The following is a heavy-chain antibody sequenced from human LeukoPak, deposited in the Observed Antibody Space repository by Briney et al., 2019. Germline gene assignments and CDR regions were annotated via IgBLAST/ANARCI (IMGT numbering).Heavy chain of an antibody. CDR3: ARHLGDVVVVPAAKNWFDP. Sequence: KPSETLSLTCTVSGGSISSSSYYWGWIRQPPGKGLEWIGSIYYSGSTHYNPSLKSRVTISVGTSKNQFSLKLSSVTAADTAVYYCARHLGDVVVVPAAKNWFDPWGQGTLVTVSS. CDR1: GGSISSSSYY. D-gene: IGHD2-2*01. J-gene: IGHJ5*02. V-gene: IGHV4-39*01. CDR2: IYYSGST.